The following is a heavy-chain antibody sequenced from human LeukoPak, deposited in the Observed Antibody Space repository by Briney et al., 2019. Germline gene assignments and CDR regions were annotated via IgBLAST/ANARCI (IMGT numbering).Heavy chain of an antibody. D-gene: IGHD4-11*01. Sequence: SETLSLTCTVSGGSISSYYWSWIRQPPGKGLEWIGYIYYSGSTNYNPSLKSRVTISVDTSKNQFSLKLSSVTAADTAVYYCARYQSEAYTFDYWGQGTLVTVSS. CDR1: GGSISSYY. J-gene: IGHJ4*02. CDR2: IYYSGST. CDR3: ARYQSEAYTFDY. V-gene: IGHV4-59*01.